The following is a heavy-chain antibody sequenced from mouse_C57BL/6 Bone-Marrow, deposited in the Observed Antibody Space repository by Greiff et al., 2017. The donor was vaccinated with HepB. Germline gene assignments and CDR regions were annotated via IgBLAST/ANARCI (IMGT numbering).Heavy chain of an antibody. CDR3: AREGWWYFDY. Sequence: QVQLQQPGAELVMPGASVKLSCKASGYTFTSYWMHWVKQRPGQGLEWIGEIDPSDSYTNYNQKSKGKSTLTVDKSSSTAYMQLSSLTSEDSAVYYCAREGWWYFDYWGQGTTLTVSS. CDR2: IDPSDSYT. D-gene: IGHD1-1*02. CDR1: GYTFTSYW. J-gene: IGHJ2*01. V-gene: IGHV1-69*01.